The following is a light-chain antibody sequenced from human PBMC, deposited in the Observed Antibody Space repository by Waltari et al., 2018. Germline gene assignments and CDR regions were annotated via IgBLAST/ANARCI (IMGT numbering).Light chain of an antibody. CDR1: QSLVYSEGYTY. J-gene: IGKJ2*01. Sequence: DVVMTQSPLSLPVTLGQPASISCRSSQSLVYSEGYTYLNWFQQRPGQSPRRLIYRVSNRDSGVPDRFSGSGSGPDFTLKISRVEAEDVAIYFCIQASHWPYTFGQGTKLEI. CDR2: RVS. V-gene: IGKV2-30*01. CDR3: IQASHWPYT.